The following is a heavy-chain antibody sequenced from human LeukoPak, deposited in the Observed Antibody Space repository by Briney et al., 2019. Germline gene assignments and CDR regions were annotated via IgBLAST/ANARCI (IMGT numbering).Heavy chain of an antibody. V-gene: IGHV4-39*01. CDR2: ISYSGST. D-gene: IGHD3-10*01. CDR3: ARRVDSYGSGSYSYFDY. Sequence: PSETLSLTCTVSGDSISSSGFYWGWIRQPPGTGLEWIGSISYSGSTYYNPSLKSRVTMSVDTSKNQFSLRLSSVTAADTAVYYCARRVDSYGSGSYSYFDYWGQGTLVTVSS. CDR1: GDSISSSGFY. J-gene: IGHJ4*02.